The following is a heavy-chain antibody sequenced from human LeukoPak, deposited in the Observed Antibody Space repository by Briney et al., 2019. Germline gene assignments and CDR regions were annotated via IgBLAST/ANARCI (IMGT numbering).Heavy chain of an antibody. D-gene: IGHD6-13*01. J-gene: IGHJ6*03. CDR3: ARAGIAATPYYYYMDV. V-gene: IGHV4-39*01. CDR2: IYYSGST. CDR1: GGSISSSSYY. Sequence: SETLSLTCTVSGGSISSSSYYWGWIRQPPGKGLEWIGSIYYSGSTYYNPSLKSRVTISVDTSKNQFSLKLSSVTAADTAVYYCARAGIAATPYYYYMDVWGKGTTVTVSS.